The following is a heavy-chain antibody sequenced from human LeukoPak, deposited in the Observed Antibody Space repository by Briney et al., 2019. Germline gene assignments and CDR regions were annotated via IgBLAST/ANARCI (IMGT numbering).Heavy chain of an antibody. CDR3: ARVGWLQSADY. CDR2: IYYNENT. CDR1: GASISDYY. Sequence: SETLSLTCAVSGASISDYYWSWIRQFPGKGLEWIGYIYYNENTNYNPSLKSRVTMSVDTSKNQFSLKLSSVTAADTAVYYCARVGWLQSADYWGQGTLVTVSS. J-gene: IGHJ4*02. D-gene: IGHD5-24*01. V-gene: IGHV4-59*01.